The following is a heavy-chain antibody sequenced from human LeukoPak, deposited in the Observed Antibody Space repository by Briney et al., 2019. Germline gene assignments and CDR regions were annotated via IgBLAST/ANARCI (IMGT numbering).Heavy chain of an antibody. D-gene: IGHD3-10*01. Sequence: PGGSLRLSCAASGFTFSSYAMSWVRQAPGKGLEWVSGISGSAATTYYADSAKGRFTISRDNSKNRLYLQMNSLRVEDTAVYYCAKSVRIIRRGAFDIWGQGTMVTVSS. CDR1: GFTFSSYA. J-gene: IGHJ3*02. V-gene: IGHV3-23*01. CDR3: AKSVRIIRRGAFDI. CDR2: ISGSAATT.